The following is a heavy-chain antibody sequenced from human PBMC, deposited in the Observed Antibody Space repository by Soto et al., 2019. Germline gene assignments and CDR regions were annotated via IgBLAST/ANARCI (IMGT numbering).Heavy chain of an antibody. V-gene: IGHV4-31*03. CDR2: IYYSGST. CDR3: ARVGIAAADVWFDP. J-gene: IGHJ5*02. Sequence: SETLSLTCTVSGGSISSGGSYWSWIRQPPGKGLEWIGYIYYSGSTYYNPSLKSRVTISVDTSKNQFSLKLSSVTAADTAVYYCARVGIAAADVWFDPWGQGTLVTVSS. CDR1: GGSISSGGSY. D-gene: IGHD6-13*01.